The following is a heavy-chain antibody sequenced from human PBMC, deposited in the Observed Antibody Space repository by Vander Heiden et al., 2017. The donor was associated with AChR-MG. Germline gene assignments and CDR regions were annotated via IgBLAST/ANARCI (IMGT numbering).Heavy chain of an antibody. CDR1: GGPISGSSYY. J-gene: IGHJ4*02. CDR2: IYYSGST. Sequence: QLQLQESGPGLAKPSETPSLTCTVPGGPISGSSYYWGWIRQPPGKGLEWIGSIYYSGSTYYNPSLKSRVTISVDTSKNQFSLKLSSVTAADTAVYYCARRGYGDYGGPFDYWGQGTLVTVSS. D-gene: IGHD4-17*01. CDR3: ARRGYGDYGGPFDY. V-gene: IGHV4-39*01.